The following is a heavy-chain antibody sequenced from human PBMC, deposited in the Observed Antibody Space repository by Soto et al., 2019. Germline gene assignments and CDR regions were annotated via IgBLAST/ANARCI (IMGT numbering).Heavy chain of an antibody. Sequence: SETPSLTCTVSGGSVSSGSYYWSWIRQPPGKGLEWIGYIYYSGSTNYNPSLKSRVTISVDTSKNQFSLKLGSVTAADTAVYYCARLGGSYAVPHFDYWGQGTLVTVSS. CDR2: IYYSGST. V-gene: IGHV4-61*01. J-gene: IGHJ4*02. CDR1: GGSVSSGSYY. CDR3: ARLGGSYAVPHFDY. D-gene: IGHD1-26*01.